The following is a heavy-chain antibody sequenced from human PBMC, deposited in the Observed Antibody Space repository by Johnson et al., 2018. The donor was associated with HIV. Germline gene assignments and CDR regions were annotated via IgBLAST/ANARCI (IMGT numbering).Heavy chain of an antibody. Sequence: VQLLESGGGLVKPGGSLRLSCAASGFTFSDYYMSWIRQAPGKGLEWVSIIYSDGVPYYADSVKGRFTISRDNSKNTLYLQMNSLRAEDTAVYYCAGERYVAQAIDGFDIWGQGKMVTFSS. CDR3: AGERYVAQAIDGFDI. D-gene: IGHD2-15*01. J-gene: IGHJ3*02. CDR1: GFTFSDYY. V-gene: IGHV3-66*01. CDR2: IYSDGVP.